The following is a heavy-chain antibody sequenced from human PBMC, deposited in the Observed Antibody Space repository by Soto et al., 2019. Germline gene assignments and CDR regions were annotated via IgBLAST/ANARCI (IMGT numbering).Heavy chain of an antibody. CDR2: ISYDGSNK. CDR1: GFTFSTYA. CDR3: ARDKSPYSSGWHNRHFDY. Sequence: QVQLVESGGGVVQPGRSLRLSCAASGFTFSTYAMHWVRQAPGKGLEWVAVISYDGSNKYYADSVKGRFTISRDNSKNTLNLQMNSLRAEDTAVYYCARDKSPYSSGWHNRHFDYWGQGTLVPVSS. V-gene: IGHV3-30-3*01. J-gene: IGHJ4*02. D-gene: IGHD6-19*01.